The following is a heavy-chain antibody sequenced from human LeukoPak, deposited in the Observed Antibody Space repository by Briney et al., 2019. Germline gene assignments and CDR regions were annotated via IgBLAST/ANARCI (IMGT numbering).Heavy chain of an antibody. CDR3: ARGSLGELLWFGANVDY. Sequence: GGSLRLSCAASGFTFSSYNMIWVRQAPGKGLEWVSSISSRSSYIYYVDSVKGRFTISRDNAKNSLYLQMNSLRAEDTAVYYCARGSLGELLWFGANVDYWGQGTLVTVSS. J-gene: IGHJ4*02. V-gene: IGHV3-21*01. D-gene: IGHD3-10*01. CDR2: ISSRSSYI. CDR1: GFTFSSYN.